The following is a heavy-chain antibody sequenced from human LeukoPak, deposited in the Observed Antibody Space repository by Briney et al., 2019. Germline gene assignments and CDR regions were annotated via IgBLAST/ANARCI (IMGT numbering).Heavy chain of an antibody. Sequence: SGGSLRLSCAASGFTFSSYALHWVRQAPGKGLEWVAVISYGGSNKYYADSVKGRFTISRDNSMNTLYLQMNSLRAEDTAVYYCARDRQGYSYGYFDYWGQGTLVTVSS. D-gene: IGHD5-18*01. V-gene: IGHV3-30-3*01. CDR2: ISYGGSNK. CDR1: GFTFSSYA. J-gene: IGHJ4*02. CDR3: ARDRQGYSYGYFDY.